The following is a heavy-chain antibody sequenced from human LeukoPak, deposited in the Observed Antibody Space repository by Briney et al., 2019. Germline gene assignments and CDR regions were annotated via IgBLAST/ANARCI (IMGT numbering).Heavy chain of an antibody. CDR1: GYTFSSYS. Sequence: PGGSLRLSCAASGYTFSSYSINWVRQAPGKGLEWVSSISARSNYIYYADSVRGRFRISRDDARDSLYLQMNSLRAEDTAVYYCVRLRRNSDTSGFYYYDFWGQGTLVTVSS. V-gene: IGHV3-21*01. J-gene: IGHJ4*02. CDR3: VRLRRNSDTSGFYYYDF. D-gene: IGHD3-22*01. CDR2: ISARSNYI.